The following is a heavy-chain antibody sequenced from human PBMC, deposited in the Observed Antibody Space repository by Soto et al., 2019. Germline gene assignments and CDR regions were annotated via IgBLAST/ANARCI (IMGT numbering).Heavy chain of an antibody. CDR1: GFTIIHAW. Sequence: EVQLVESGGGLVEPGGSLRVSCAASGFTIIHAWMSWVRQAPGKGLEWVGRIKSNGVGGTADYAAPVKGRFTISRDDSRNTLYLQMSSLKTEYTAVYYCITTYNWTPARPYRDLWGRGTLVTVSS. CDR2: IKSNGVGGTA. D-gene: IGHD1-20*01. CDR3: ITTYNWTPARPYRDL. J-gene: IGHJ5*02. V-gene: IGHV3-15*01.